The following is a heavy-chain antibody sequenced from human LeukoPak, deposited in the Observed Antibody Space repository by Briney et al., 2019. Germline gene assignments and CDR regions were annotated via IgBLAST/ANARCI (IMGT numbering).Heavy chain of an antibody. D-gene: IGHD1-1*01. CDR1: GFTFSNYW. J-gene: IGHJ5*02. CDR2: INDDGSAT. Sequence: GGSLRLSCAASGFTFSNYWMHWVRQVPGKGLVWVSRINDDGSATFYADSVKGRFTISRDNAKNSLYLQMNSLRAEDTAVYYCAREITTGTTAQWFDPWGQGTLVTVSS. V-gene: IGHV3-74*01. CDR3: AREITTGTTAQWFDP.